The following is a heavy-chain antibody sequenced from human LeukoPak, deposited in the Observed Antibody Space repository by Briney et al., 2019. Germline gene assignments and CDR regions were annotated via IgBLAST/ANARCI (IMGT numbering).Heavy chain of an antibody. CDR3: AELGITMIGGV. CDR2: ISSSGSTI. D-gene: IGHD3-10*02. CDR1: GFTFSSYE. J-gene: IGHJ6*04. V-gene: IGHV3-48*03. Sequence: GGSLRLSCAASGFTFSSYEMDWVRHAPGKVLEWVSYISSSGSTIYYADPVKGRFTISRDNAKNSLYLQMNSLRAEDTAVYYCAELGITMIGGVWGKGTTVTISS.